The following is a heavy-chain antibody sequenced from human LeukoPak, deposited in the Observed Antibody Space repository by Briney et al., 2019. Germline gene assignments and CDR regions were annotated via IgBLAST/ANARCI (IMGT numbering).Heavy chain of an antibody. J-gene: IGHJ4*02. CDR2: IYHSGST. V-gene: IGHV4-30-2*01. Sequence: SETLSLTCAVSGDSISSGGYSWSWIQQPPGKGLEWIGYIYHSGSTYYNPSHKSRVTISVDRSKNQFSLKLSSVTAADTAVYYCARVGMVRGVIFFDYWGQGTLVTVSS. D-gene: IGHD3-10*01. CDR1: GDSISSGGYS. CDR3: ARVGMVRGVIFFDY.